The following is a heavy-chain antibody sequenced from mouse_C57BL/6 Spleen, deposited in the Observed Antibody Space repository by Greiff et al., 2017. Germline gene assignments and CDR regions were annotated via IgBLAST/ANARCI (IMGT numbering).Heavy chain of an antibody. Sequence: QVQLQQPGTELVKPGASVKLSCKASGYPFTSYWMHWVKQRPGQGLEWIGNINPSNGGTNYNEKFKSKATLTVDKSSSTAYMQLSSLTAEDSAVYYRARSDYYGSTAYWGQGTTLTVSS. J-gene: IGHJ2*01. CDR1: GYPFTSYW. CDR2: INPSNGGT. D-gene: IGHD1-1*01. V-gene: IGHV1-53*01. CDR3: ARSDYYGSTAY.